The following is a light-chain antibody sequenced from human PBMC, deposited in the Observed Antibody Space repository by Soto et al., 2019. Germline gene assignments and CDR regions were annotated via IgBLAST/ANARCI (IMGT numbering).Light chain of an antibody. V-gene: IGKV1-33*01. CDR1: QDIRNY. Sequence: DIQMTQSPSSLSASVGDRVTITCQASQDIRNYLNWYQQKPGKAPKLLIYDASNLETGVPSRFSGSGSGTYFTCSISSLQPEDIATYYCQQYDNLPRTFGQGTKLEIK. CDR2: DAS. J-gene: IGKJ2*01. CDR3: QQYDNLPRT.